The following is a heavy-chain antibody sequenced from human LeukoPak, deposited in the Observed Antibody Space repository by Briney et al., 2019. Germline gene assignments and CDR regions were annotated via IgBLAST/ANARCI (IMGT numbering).Heavy chain of an antibody. CDR1: GGTFSSYA. CDR3: ASTPSMATIVLGFDY. Sequence: ASVKVSCKASGGTFSSYAISWVRQAPGQGLEWMGGIIPIFGTANYAQKFRGRVTITTDESTSTAYMELSSLRSEDTAVYYCASTPSMATIVLGFDYWGQGTLVTVSS. J-gene: IGHJ4*02. CDR2: IIPIFGTA. V-gene: IGHV1-69*05. D-gene: IGHD5-24*01.